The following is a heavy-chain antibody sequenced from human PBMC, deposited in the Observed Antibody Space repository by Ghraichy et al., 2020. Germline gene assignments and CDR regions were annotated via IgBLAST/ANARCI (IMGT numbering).Heavy chain of an antibody. J-gene: IGHJ4*02. CDR2: IYDSGST. CDR1: GGSISSSNYY. D-gene: IGHD2/OR15-2a*01. Sequence: SETLSLTCTVSGGSISSSNYYWAWIRQPPGRGLEWIGSIYDSGSTFYNPSLKSRVTISVDTSKTQSSLKLRSVTAADTAVYYCTKFRYCDSHGYWGQGALVTVSS. CDR3: TKFRYCDSHGY. V-gene: IGHV4-39*01.